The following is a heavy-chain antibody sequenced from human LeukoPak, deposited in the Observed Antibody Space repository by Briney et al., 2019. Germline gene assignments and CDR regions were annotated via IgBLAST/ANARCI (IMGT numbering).Heavy chain of an antibody. V-gene: IGHV3-43*02. CDR1: GFRFDDFP. CDR2: IRGDGGDT. CDR3: ARVIRAAPGKGYFDY. J-gene: IGHJ4*02. D-gene: IGHD6-13*01. Sequence: GGSLRLSCVTSGFRFDDFPMHWVRQVPGKGLEWVSLIRGDGGDTFYTDSVKGRFTISRDNSKNSLYLQMNSLTTEDSALYYCARVIRAAPGKGYFDYWGQGTLVTVSS.